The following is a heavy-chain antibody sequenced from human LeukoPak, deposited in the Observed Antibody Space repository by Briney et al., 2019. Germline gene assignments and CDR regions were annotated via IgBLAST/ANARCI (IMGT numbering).Heavy chain of an antibody. CDR1: GYTFTGYY. V-gene: IGHV1-2*02. Sequence: GASVKVSCKASGYTFTGYYIHWVRQAPGQGLEWMGWINPNSGATNYAQKFQGRVTMTRDTSIITAYMELSSLRSEDTAVYYCARVGFGIAASWDAFDIWGQGTMVTVSS. CDR2: INPNSGAT. CDR3: ARVGFGIAASWDAFDI. J-gene: IGHJ3*02. D-gene: IGHD6-13*01.